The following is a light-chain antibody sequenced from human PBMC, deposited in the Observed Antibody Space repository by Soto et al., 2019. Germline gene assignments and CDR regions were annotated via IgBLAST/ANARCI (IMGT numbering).Light chain of an antibody. J-gene: IGKJ1*01. CDR1: QSVSSD. Sequence: EIVMTQSPATLSVAPGERATLSCRASQSVSSDLAWYHQKPGQAPRLLIYGAYSRATGIPDRFSGSGSGTDFTLTISRLEPEDFAVYYCQQYDTSPAWTFGQGTKVDIK. V-gene: IGKV3-20*01. CDR3: QQYDTSPAWT. CDR2: GAY.